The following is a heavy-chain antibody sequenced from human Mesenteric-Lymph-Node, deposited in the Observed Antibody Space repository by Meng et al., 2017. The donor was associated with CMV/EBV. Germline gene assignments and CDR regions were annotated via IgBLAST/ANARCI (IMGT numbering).Heavy chain of an antibody. CDR1: GGTFSSYA. V-gene: IGHV1-69*01. CDR3: AREGGSGSSGNGFDP. D-gene: IGHD3-10*01. CDR2: IIPIFGTA. Sequence: SGGTFSSYAISWVRQAPGQGLEWMGGIIPIFGTANYAQKFQGRVTITADESTSTAYMELSSLRSEDTAVYYCAREGGSGSSGNGFDPWGQGTLVTVSS. J-gene: IGHJ5*02.